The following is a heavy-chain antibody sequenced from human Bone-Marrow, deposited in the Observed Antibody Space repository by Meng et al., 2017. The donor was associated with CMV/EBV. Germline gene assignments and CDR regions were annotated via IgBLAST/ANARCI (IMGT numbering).Heavy chain of an antibody. CDR3: AKTGYYYGMDV. J-gene: IGHJ6*02. CDR1: GFTFSNYE. Sequence: GESLKISCAVSGFTFSNYEMNWVRQAPGKGLEWISYISTSGSTIYYADSVTGRFTISRDNAKNSLYLQMNSLSAEDTAVYYCAKTGYYYGMDVWGQGTLVTVSS. CDR2: ISTSGSTI. V-gene: IGHV3-48*03. D-gene: IGHD3-10*01.